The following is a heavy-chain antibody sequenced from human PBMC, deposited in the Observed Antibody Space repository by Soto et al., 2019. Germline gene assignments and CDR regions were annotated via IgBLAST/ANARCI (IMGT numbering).Heavy chain of an antibody. D-gene: IGHD6-6*01. CDR3: ARATPDRRSSWGYSYYYGMDV. CDR2: IKQDGSEK. V-gene: IGHV3-7*04. Sequence: GGSLRLSCAASGFTFSSDWMSWFRQAPGKGLECVANIKQDGSEKYYGDSVKGRFTSSTDNAKNALYLQMNSLRAEDPAVYYRARATPDRRSSWGYSYYYGMDVCQQRPTVAVSS. J-gene: IGHJ6*01. CDR1: GFTFSSDW.